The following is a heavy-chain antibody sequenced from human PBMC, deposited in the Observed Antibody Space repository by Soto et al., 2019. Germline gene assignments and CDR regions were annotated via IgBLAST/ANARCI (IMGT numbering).Heavy chain of an antibody. V-gene: IGHV1-18*01. CDR2: ISAYNGNT. CDR1: GYTFTSYG. Sequence: ASVKVSCKASGYTFTSYGISWVRQAPGQGLEWMGWISAYNGNTNYAQKLQGRVTITADTSTSTAYMELSSLRSEDTAVYYCARGPSYYYDSSGRFDYWGQGTLVTVSS. J-gene: IGHJ4*02. D-gene: IGHD3-22*01. CDR3: ARGPSYYYDSSGRFDY.